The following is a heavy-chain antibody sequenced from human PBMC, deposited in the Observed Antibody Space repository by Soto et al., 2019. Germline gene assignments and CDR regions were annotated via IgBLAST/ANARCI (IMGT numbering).Heavy chain of an antibody. CDR2: ISYDGSNK. J-gene: IGHJ4*02. CDR3: AGDRDRGVRTVAGFTY. D-gene: IGHD6-19*01. V-gene: IGHV3-30-3*01. CDR1: GFTFSSYA. Sequence: QVQLVESGGGVVQPGRSLRLSCAASGFTFSSYALHWVRQAPGRGLEWVAVISYDGSNKYYADSVKGRFTISRDNSKYTLYLQMTSLRAEDTAVYYCAGDRDRGVRTVAGFTYWGQGTLVTVSS.